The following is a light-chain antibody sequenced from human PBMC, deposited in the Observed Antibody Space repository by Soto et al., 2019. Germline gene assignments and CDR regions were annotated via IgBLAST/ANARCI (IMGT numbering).Light chain of an antibody. J-gene: IGKJ2*01. CDR1: QGIEND. Sequence: AIQMTQSPSSLSASVGDSVTITCRASQGIENDLAWYQQKPGEAPKFLIYDASILQSGVPSRFSGSGSGTDFTLTISTLQPEDFETYYCLQDYYYPYTFGQGTKLEIK. CDR2: DAS. V-gene: IGKV1-6*02. CDR3: LQDYYYPYT.